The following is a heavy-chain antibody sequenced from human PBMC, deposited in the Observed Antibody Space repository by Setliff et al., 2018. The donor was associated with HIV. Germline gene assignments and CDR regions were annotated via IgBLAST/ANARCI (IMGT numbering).Heavy chain of an antibody. J-gene: IGHJ4*02. CDR1: GGSISDTSYY. V-gene: IGHV4-39*07. Sequence: SETLSLTCTVSGGSISDTSYYWAWVRQPPGKGLEWIGSIYYSGSTYYNPSLKSQVTISVDTSKNQFSLKLSYVTAVDTAVYYCAKKGNGDYHFDYWGQGTLVTVSS. CDR2: IYYSGST. D-gene: IGHD4-17*01. CDR3: AKKGNGDYHFDY.